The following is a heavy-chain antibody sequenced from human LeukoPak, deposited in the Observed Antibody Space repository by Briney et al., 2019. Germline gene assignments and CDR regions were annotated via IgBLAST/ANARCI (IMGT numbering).Heavy chain of an antibody. V-gene: IGHV3-21*01. J-gene: IGHJ4*02. CDR1: GFTFSSYS. CDR2: ISSSSSYI. Sequence: GRSLRLSCAASGFTFSSYSMNWVRQAPGKGLEWVSSISSSSSYIYYADSVKGRFTISRDNAKNSLYLQMNSLRAEDTAVYYCARDRSTQQPDYWGQGTLVTVSS. CDR3: ARDRSTQQPDY. D-gene: IGHD6-13*01.